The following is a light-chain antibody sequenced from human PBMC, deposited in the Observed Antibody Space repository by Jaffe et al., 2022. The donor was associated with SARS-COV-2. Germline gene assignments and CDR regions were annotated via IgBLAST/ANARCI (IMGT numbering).Light chain of an antibody. CDR3: QQYYNTPLT. CDR1: QSVLYSSNNKNY. V-gene: IGKV4-1*01. CDR2: WAS. Sequence: DIVMTQSPDSLAVSLGERATIHCKSSQSVLYSSNNKNYLAWYRQKPGQPPKLLIYWASTRESGVPDRFSGSGSGTDFTLTISSLQAEDVAVYFCQQYYNTPLTFGGGTTVEIK. J-gene: IGKJ4*01.